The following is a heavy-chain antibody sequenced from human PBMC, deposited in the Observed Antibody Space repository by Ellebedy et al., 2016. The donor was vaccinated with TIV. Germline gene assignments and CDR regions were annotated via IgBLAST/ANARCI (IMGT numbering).Heavy chain of an antibody. V-gene: IGHV3-73*01. CDR1: GVHLSGVV. CDR2: IRSKFNNYAT. Sequence: GGSLRLXXTTSGVHLSGVVIHWVRQASGKGLEWVGHIRSKFNNYATTYGAPVKGRFSLSRDDPKRVVYLQMDNLRTEDTAVYYCLVGGDVLLETTDWGQGTLVTVSS. CDR3: LVGGDVLLETTD. J-gene: IGHJ4*02. D-gene: IGHD1-14*01.